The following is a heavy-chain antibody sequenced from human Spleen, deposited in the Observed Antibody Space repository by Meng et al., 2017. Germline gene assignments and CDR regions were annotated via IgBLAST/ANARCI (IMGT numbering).Heavy chain of an antibody. J-gene: IGHJ4*02. V-gene: IGHV4-34*01. D-gene: IGHD4-11*01. Sequence: VPLQQWGAGLLKPSETLSLTCVVSGGSFSDYYWSWIRQPPGKGLEWIGEINHSGSTNYNPSLESRATISVDTSQNNLSLKLSSVTAADSAVYYCARGPTTMAHDFDYWGQGTLVTVPS. CDR3: ARGPTTMAHDFDY. CDR2: INHSGST. CDR1: GGSFSDYY.